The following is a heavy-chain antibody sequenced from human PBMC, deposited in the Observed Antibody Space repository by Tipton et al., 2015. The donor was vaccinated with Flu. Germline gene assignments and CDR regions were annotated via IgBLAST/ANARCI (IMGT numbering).Heavy chain of an antibody. Sequence: SLRLSCAASGFTFTSYAMNWVRQAPGKGLEWVSGISGSGGSTFYVDSVKGRFTISRDNAKNSLYLQMNSLRAEDTAVYYCARQLGGGDCYWGQGSLVTVSS. J-gene: IGHJ4*02. V-gene: IGHV3-23*01. CDR1: GFTFTSYA. CDR3: ARQLGGGDCY. CDR2: ISGSGGST. D-gene: IGHD2-21*01.